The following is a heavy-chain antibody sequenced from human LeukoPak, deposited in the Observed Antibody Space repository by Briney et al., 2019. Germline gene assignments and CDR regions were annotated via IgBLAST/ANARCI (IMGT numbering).Heavy chain of an antibody. CDR3: ARDPSNTSGRYTYFDY. V-gene: IGHV1-18*01. CDR1: GYIFTSHG. Sequence: ASEKVSCKTYGYIFTSHGISWVRQAPGQGLEWMGWISAFNGETHYAQNLQGRVTMTTDTSTSTAYMELRSLRSDDTAVYYCARDPSNTSGRYTYFDYWGQGTLVTVSS. J-gene: IGHJ4*02. CDR2: ISAFNGET. D-gene: IGHD3-16*02.